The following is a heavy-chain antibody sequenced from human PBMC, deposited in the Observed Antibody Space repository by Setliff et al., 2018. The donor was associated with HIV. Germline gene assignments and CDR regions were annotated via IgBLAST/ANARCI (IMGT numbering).Heavy chain of an antibody. CDR1: GYSISSGYY. CDR2: IYTSGST. CDR3: ARDLVPWDNFWSGYSYYFDY. V-gene: IGHV4-38-2*02. J-gene: IGHJ4*02. D-gene: IGHD3-3*01. Sequence: SETLSLTCTVSGYSISSGYYWGWTRQPPGKGLEWIGSIYTSGSTNYNPPLKSRVTISVDTSKNQFSLKLSSVTAADTAVYYCARDLVPWDNFWSGYSYYFDYWGQGTLVTVSS.